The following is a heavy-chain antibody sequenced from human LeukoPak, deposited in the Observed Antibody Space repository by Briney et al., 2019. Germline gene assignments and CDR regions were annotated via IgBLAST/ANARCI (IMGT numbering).Heavy chain of an antibody. D-gene: IGHD6-19*01. CDR3: ARVQKQWLVPHYFDY. CDR1: GFTFSSYW. Sequence: GGSLRLSCAASGFTFSSYWMSWVRQAPGKGLEWVANIKQDGSEKYYVDSVKGRFTISRDNAKNSLYLQMNSLRAEDTAVYYCARVQKQWLVPHYFDYRGQGTLVTVSS. CDR2: IKQDGSEK. V-gene: IGHV3-7*03. J-gene: IGHJ4*02.